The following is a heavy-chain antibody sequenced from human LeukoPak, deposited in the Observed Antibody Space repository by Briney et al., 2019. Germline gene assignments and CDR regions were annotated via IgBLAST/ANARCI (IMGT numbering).Heavy chain of an antibody. V-gene: IGHV1-2*02. Sequence: ASVKVSCKASGYTFTDYYINWVRQAPGQGLEWMGWINPNSGGTNYAQKFQDRVTMTRDTSISTAYIELNLLRSDDTAVYYCATHLGATVAWGQGTLVTVSS. J-gene: IGHJ5*02. D-gene: IGHD1-26*01. CDR3: ATHLGATVA. CDR1: GYTFTDYY. CDR2: INPNSGGT.